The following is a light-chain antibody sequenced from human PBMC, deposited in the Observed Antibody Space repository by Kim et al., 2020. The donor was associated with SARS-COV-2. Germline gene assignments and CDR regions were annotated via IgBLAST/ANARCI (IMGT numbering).Light chain of an antibody. CDR2: STN. J-gene: IGLJ3*02. V-gene: IGLV8-61*01. CDR1: SGSVSTSYY. Sequence: GGTVTLTYGLSSGSVSTSYYPSWYQQTPGQAPRTLIYSTNPRSSGVPGRFSGSILGNKAALTITGAHADDESDYYCVLYMGSGIWVFGGGTQLTVL. CDR3: VLYMGSGIWV.